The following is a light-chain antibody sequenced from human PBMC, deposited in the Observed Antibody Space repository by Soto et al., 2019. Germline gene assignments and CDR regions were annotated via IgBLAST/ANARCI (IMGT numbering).Light chain of an antibody. V-gene: IGLV2-14*03. J-gene: IGLJ2*01. CDR2: DVK. Sequence: QSVLTQPASVSGSPGQSIAISCTGTSSDVGAFDYVSWYQQHPGKAPRVMIYDVKNRPSGISDRFSGSKSGNTASLTISGLQAEDEADYYCSSYTTNSSVIFGGGTKVTVL. CDR1: SSDVGAFDY. CDR3: SSYTTNSSVI.